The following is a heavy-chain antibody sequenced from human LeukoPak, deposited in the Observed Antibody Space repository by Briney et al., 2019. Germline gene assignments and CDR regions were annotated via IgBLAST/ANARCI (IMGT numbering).Heavy chain of an antibody. J-gene: IGHJ4*02. V-gene: IGHV3-30*02. CDR2: IRYDGSNK. Sequence: GGSLRLSCAASGFTFSSYGMHWVRQAPGKGLEWVAFIRYDGSNKYYADSVKGRFTISRDNSKNTLYLQMNSLRADDTAVYYCALCSLRYSSGWYVFDYWGQGTLVTVSS. CDR3: ALCSLRYSSGWYVFDY. CDR1: GFTFSSYG. D-gene: IGHD6-19*01.